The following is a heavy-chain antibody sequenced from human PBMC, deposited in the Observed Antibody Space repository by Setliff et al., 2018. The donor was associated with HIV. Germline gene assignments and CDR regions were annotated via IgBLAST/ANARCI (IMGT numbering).Heavy chain of an antibody. CDR2: IFYSGSS. V-gene: IGHV4-59*12. CDR3: ARALPGGYSYDNAFHI. J-gene: IGHJ3*02. CDR1: GASISTYY. Sequence: SETLSLTCTVSGASISTYYWSWIRQPPGKGLEWIGYIFYSGSSNYNPSLKSRVTISVDTSKNQFSLKLSSVTAADTAVYYCARALPGGYSYDNAFHIWGQGTMVTVSS. D-gene: IGHD5-18*01.